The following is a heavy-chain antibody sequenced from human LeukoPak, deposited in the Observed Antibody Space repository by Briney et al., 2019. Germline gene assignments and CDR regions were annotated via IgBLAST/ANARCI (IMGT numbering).Heavy chain of an antibody. V-gene: IGHV1-2*02. D-gene: IGHD4-17*01. Sequence: ASVKVSCKASGYTFTGYYMHWVRQAPGQGLEWMGWINPNSGGTNYAQKFQGRVTMTRDTSISTAYMELSRLRSDDTAVYYCARAHIDYGDAFDIWGQGTMVTVSP. J-gene: IGHJ3*02. CDR1: GYTFTGYY. CDR2: INPNSGGT. CDR3: ARAHIDYGDAFDI.